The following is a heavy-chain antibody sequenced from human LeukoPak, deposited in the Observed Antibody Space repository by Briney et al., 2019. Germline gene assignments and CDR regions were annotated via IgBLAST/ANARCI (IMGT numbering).Heavy chain of an antibody. V-gene: IGHV1-69*05. CDR3: AREEEGGTFDY. D-gene: IGHD3-16*01. Sequence: VASVKVSCKASGGTFSSYAISWVRQAPGQGLEWMGGIIPIFGTANYAQKFQGRVIMTRDTSTSTVYMELSGLRSDDTAVYYCAREEEGGTFDYWGQGTLVTVSS. CDR1: GGTFSSYA. CDR2: IIPIFGTA. J-gene: IGHJ4*02.